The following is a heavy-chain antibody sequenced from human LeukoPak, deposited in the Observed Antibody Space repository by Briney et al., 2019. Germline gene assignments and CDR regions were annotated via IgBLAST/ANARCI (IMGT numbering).Heavy chain of an antibody. V-gene: IGHV3-33*01. CDR1: GFTFSSSG. Sequence: PGRSLRLSCAASGFTFSSSGMHWVRQPPGQGLEWVAVIWSDGSNQIYADSVKGRFTISRDNSKNTVYLQMNSLRAEYTAVYYCARDLRAKPLAYWGQGTLVTVSS. CDR3: ARDLRAKPLAY. D-gene: IGHD3-9*01. J-gene: IGHJ4*02. CDR2: IWSDGSNQ.